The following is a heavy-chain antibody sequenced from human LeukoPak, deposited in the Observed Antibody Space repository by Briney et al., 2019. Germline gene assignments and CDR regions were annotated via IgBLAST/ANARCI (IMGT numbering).Heavy chain of an antibody. Sequence: SGLTLVKPTQTLTLTCSFSGFSLHTGGVGVGWIRQVPGEALEWLALIYRDDDKRYRPSLESRLTITKDTSKNQVDLTMTNMDPVDTGTYYCARTPSSWYSEFDYWGQGTLVTVSS. J-gene: IGHJ4*02. V-gene: IGHV2-5*02. CDR3: ARTPSSWYSEFDY. CDR2: IYRDDDK. CDR1: GFSLHTGGVG. D-gene: IGHD2-15*01.